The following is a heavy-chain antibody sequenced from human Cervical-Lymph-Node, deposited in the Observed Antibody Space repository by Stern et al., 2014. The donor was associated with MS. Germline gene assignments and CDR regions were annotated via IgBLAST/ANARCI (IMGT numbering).Heavy chain of an antibody. D-gene: IGHD4-23*01. CDR2: IIPIFAPP. V-gene: IGHV1-69*01. CDR3: ATPSTVAVGIMDV. CDR1: GGTFSGQA. Sequence: VQLLQSAAEVKKPGSSVKVSCKASGGTFSGQALNRVRQAPGQGLEWLGGIIPIFAPPNYGTKFQEGVTITTDDSTTSVQLECGGLTSDDTAVYYGATPSTVAVGIMDVWGQGTTVTVSS. J-gene: IGHJ6*02.